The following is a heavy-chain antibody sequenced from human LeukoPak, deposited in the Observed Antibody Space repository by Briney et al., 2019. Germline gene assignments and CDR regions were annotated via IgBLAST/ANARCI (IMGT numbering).Heavy chain of an antibody. V-gene: IGHV3-30*04. J-gene: IGHJ4*02. CDR3: ARASGSYYFDY. D-gene: IGHD1-26*01. Sequence: GGSLRLSCAASGFTFSSYAMHWVRQAPGKGPEWVAVISYDGSNKFYADSVKGRFTISRDNSKNTLYLQMNILRAEDTAVYYCARASGSYYFDYWGQGTLVTVSS. CDR2: ISYDGSNK. CDR1: GFTFSSYA.